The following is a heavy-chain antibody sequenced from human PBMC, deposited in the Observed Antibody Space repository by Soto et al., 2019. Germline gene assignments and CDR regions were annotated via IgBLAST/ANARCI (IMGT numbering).Heavy chain of an antibody. CDR3: ARTLAYCGGDCYWNAFDI. V-gene: IGHV1-69*12. Sequence: QVQLVQSGAEVKKPGSSVKVSCKASGGTFSSYAISWVRQAPGQGLEWMGGIIPIFGTANYAQKFQGRVTITADESTSTADMELSSLRSEDTAVYYCARTLAYCGGDCYWNAFDIWGQGTMVTVSS. CDR2: IIPIFGTA. D-gene: IGHD2-21*02. CDR1: GGTFSSYA. J-gene: IGHJ3*02.